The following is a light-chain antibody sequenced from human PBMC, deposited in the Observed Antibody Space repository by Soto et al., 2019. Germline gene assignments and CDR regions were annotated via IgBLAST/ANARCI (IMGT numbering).Light chain of an antibody. V-gene: IGKV1-39*01. Sequence: DIQMTQYPSSLYASVGDRVTITCRASQGVSAYLLWYQQRHGRAPKLLIYGASTLLIGVPSRFSGSGSGTNFTPTISSLQPDDFPTDYYQQSYKTHHTFGQGTKME. CDR2: GAS. CDR1: QGVSAY. CDR3: QQSYKTHHT. J-gene: IGKJ2*01.